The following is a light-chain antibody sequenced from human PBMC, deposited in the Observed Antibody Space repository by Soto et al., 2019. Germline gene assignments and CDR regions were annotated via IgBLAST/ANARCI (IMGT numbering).Light chain of an antibody. CDR2: GAS. J-gene: IGKJ4*02. CDR3: QQYGTSPLT. V-gene: IGKV3-20*01. CDR1: QSVRSNS. Sequence: EIVLTQSPGTLSLSPGERATLSCRASQSVRSNSLAWYQQKPGQAPRLLMNGASSRATDISDRFSGSGSGRDFTLTISRLEPEDFAVYYCQQYGTSPLTFGGGTKVEIK.